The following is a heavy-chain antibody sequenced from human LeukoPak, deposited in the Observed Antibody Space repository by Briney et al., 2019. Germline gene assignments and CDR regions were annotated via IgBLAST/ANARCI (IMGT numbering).Heavy chain of an antibody. CDR3: ARGSDDYKLGNH. V-gene: IGHV4-34*01. D-gene: IGHD5-24*01. J-gene: IGHJ5*02. CDR2: IYSSVYT. Sequence: GSLRLSCAASGYTFSDYTMNWVRQAPGKRPEWIGTIYSSVYTYYNPSLRSRATISGDTSRNLFSLKLISVTAADTAVYYCARGSDDYKLGNHWGHGTLVTVSS. CDR1: GYTFSDYT.